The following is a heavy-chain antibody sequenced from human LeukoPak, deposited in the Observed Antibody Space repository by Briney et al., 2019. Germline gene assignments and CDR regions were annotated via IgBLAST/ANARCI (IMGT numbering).Heavy chain of an antibody. CDR1: GFTFSSYW. J-gene: IGHJ6*04. CDR3: ARGPERLLWPSYGMDV. D-gene: IGHD2-21*01. Sequence: GRSLRPSCAASGFTFSSYWMHCVRQAPGKGLVWVSRINSDGSSTSYADSVKGRFTISRDNARNTLYLQMNSLRAEDTAVYYCARGPERLLWPSYGMDVWGKGTTVTVSS. CDR2: INSDGSST. V-gene: IGHV3-74*01.